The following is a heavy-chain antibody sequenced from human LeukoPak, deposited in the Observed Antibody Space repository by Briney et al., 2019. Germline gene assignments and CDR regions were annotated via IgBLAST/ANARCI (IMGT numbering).Heavy chain of an antibody. Sequence: PGGSLRLSCAASGFTLSGYSMNWVRQAPGKGLEWVSFISSTSRTTYYADSVKGRFTISRDNSKNTLYLQMNSLRVEDTAVYYCARANDWFDPWGQGTLVTVSS. CDR1: GFTLSGYS. CDR3: ARANDWFDP. V-gene: IGHV3-48*01. D-gene: IGHD4/OR15-4a*01. J-gene: IGHJ5*02. CDR2: ISSTSRTT.